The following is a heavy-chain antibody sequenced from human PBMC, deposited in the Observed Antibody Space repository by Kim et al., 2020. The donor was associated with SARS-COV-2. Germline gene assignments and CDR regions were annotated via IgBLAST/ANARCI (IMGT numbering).Heavy chain of an antibody. CDR1: GFTFTTYW. J-gene: IGHJ5*01. CDR3: VRDRGFNSFDY. Sequence: GGSLRLSCAASGFTFTTYWMTWVRQAPGKGLEWVATIKQDGSVKSYVDSVRGRFTISRDNAKTSLYLQMNSRRDEDTAVYYCVRDRGFNSFDYWGQGTLVSVPS. CDR2: IKQDGSVK. D-gene: IGHD6-25*01. V-gene: IGHV3-7*01.